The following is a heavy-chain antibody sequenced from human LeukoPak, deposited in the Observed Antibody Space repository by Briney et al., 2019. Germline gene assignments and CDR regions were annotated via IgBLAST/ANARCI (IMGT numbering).Heavy chain of an antibody. D-gene: IGHD3-3*01. CDR3: ARHNHDFWSGYWSYYMDV. Sequence: GESLKISCKGSGYSFTSYWIGWVRQMPGKGLEWMEIIYPGDSDTRYSPSFQGQVTISAVKSISTAYLQWSSLKASDTAMYYCARHNHDFWSGYWSYYMDVWGKGTTVTVSS. CDR1: GYSFTSYW. V-gene: IGHV5-51*01. CDR2: IYPGDSDT. J-gene: IGHJ6*03.